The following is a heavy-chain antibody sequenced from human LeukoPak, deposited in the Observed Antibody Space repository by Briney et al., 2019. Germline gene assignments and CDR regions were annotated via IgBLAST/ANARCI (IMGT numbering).Heavy chain of an antibody. CDR2: IYTSGST. D-gene: IGHD6-19*01. J-gene: IGHJ4*02. CDR3: ARSYSSGWYGDYFDY. Sequence: SETLSLTCTVSGGSISSYYWSRIRQPAGKGLEWIGRIYTSGSTNYNPSLKSRVTMSVDTSKNQFSLKLSSVTAADTAVYYCARSYSSGWYGDYFDYWGQGTLVTVSS. CDR1: GGSISSYY. V-gene: IGHV4-4*07.